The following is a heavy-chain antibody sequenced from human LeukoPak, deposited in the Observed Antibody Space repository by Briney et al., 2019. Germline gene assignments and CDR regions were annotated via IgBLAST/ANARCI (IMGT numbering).Heavy chain of an antibody. V-gene: IGHV4-59*12. CDR3: ARVASTAGNWFDP. CDR1: GGSISSYY. Sequence: SETLSLTCTVSGGSISSYYWSWIRQPPGKGLEWIGYIYYSGSTYYNPSLKSRVTMSIDTSKKQFSLNLTSVTAADTAVYYCARVASTAGNWFDPWGQGTLVTVSS. J-gene: IGHJ5*02. CDR2: IYYSGST.